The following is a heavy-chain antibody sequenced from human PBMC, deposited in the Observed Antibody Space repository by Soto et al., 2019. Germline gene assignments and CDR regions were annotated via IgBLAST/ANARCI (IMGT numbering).Heavy chain of an antibody. D-gene: IGHD4-17*01. CDR3: ARGNGHDYGDYHLYYYYGMDV. J-gene: IGHJ6*02. CDR1: GFTFSSYA. V-gene: IGHV3-30-3*01. Sequence: QVQLVESGGGVVQPGRSLRLSCAASGFTFSSYAMHWVRQAPGKGLEWVAVISYDGSNKYYADSVKGRFTISRDNSKNTLYLQMNSLRAEDTAVYYCARGNGHDYGDYHLYYYYGMDVWGQGTTVTVSS. CDR2: ISYDGSNK.